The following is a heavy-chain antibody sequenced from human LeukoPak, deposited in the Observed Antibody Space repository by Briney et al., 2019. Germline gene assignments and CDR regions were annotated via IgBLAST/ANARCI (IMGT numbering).Heavy chain of an antibody. V-gene: IGHV3-23*01. Sequence: GGSLRLTCAASGVTFSKFGMGWVRQAPGKGLEWVSGLTDSGGSTYYAAAVKGRFTISRDNSKNTLYLQLNSLSAEDTALYYCASASPAADYWGQGTLVTVSS. CDR1: GVTFSKFG. D-gene: IGHD2-15*01. CDR2: LTDSGGST. J-gene: IGHJ4*02. CDR3: ASASPAADY.